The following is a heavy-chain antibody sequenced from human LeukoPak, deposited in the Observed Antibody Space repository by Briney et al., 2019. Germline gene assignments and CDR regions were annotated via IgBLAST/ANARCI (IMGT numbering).Heavy chain of an antibody. Sequence: GGSLRLSCAASGFTFSSYSMNWVRQAPGKGLEWVSSISSSSSYIYYADSVKGRFTISRDNAKNSLYLQMNSLRAEDTAVYCCAKGITMVRGPFDYWGQGTLVTVSS. D-gene: IGHD3-10*01. CDR2: ISSSSSYI. CDR1: GFTFSSYS. V-gene: IGHV3-21*01. CDR3: AKGITMVRGPFDY. J-gene: IGHJ4*02.